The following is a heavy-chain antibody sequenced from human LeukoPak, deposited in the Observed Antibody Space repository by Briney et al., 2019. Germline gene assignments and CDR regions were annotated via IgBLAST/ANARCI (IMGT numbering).Heavy chain of an antibody. CDR2: ISYDGSNK. D-gene: IGHD6-13*01. J-gene: IGHJ4*02. CDR3: AKDAASSWYLHY. Sequence: GGSQRLSCAASGFTFSSYGMHWVRQAPGKGLEWVAVISYDGSNKYYADSVKGRFTISRDNSKNTLYLQMNSLRAEDTAVYYCAKDAASSWYLHYWGQGTLVTVSS. CDR1: GFTFSSYG. V-gene: IGHV3-30*18.